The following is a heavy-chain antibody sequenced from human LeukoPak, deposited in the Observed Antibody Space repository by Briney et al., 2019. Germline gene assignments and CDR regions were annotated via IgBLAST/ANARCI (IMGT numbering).Heavy chain of an antibody. CDR2: INPNSGGT. Sequence: GASVKVSCKASGYTFTGYYMHWVRQAPGQGLEWMGWINPNSGGTNYAQKFQGRVTMTRDTSISTAYMELSRLRSDDTAVYYCARVEYYDSSGCPSYEYFDYWGQGTLVTVSS. D-gene: IGHD3-22*01. J-gene: IGHJ4*02. CDR3: ARVEYYDSSGCPSYEYFDY. CDR1: GYTFTGYY. V-gene: IGHV1-2*02.